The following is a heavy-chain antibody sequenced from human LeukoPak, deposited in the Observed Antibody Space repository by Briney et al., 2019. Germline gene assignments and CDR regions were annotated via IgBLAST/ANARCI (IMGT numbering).Heavy chain of an antibody. D-gene: IGHD1-1*01. CDR3: ARSPGIWNEYGRLEY. V-gene: IGHV4-31*03. CDR2: IFYTGST. Sequence: PSQTLSLTCTVSGDSISSGGHYWNWLRQRPGKGLEWIGYIFYTGSTYYNPSLKSRVTISVDTSKNQFSLKLSSVTAADTAVYYCARSPGIWNEYGRLEYWGPGALVTVSS. J-gene: IGHJ4*02. CDR1: GDSISSGGHY.